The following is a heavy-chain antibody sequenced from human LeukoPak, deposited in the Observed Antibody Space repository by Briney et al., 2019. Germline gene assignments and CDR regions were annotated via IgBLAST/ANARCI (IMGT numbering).Heavy chain of an antibody. CDR1: GYSFTSYW. CDR3: ARRYCSSTSCFPYNWFDP. J-gene: IGHJ5*02. CDR2: IYPGDSDT. V-gene: IGHV5-51*01. D-gene: IGHD2-2*01. Sequence: GESLQISCQGSGYSFTSYWIGWVRQLPGKGLEWMGIIYPGDSDTRYSPSFQGQVTISADKSISTAYLQWSSLKASDTAMYYCARRYCSSTSCFPYNWFDPWGQGTLVTVSS.